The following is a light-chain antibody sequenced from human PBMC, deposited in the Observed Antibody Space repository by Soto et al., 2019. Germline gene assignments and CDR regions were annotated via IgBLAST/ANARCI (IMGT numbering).Light chain of an antibody. CDR2: AAS. CDR3: QQYGALPYT. V-gene: IGKV3-20*01. CDR1: QSVSSSY. J-gene: IGKJ2*01. Sequence: DIVLTQSPGTLSLSPGERATLSCRASQSVSSSYFAWYQQKPGQAPRLLIYAASRRASGIPDRFSGSGSGTDFTLTINRLEPEDFAVYHCQQYGALPYTFGQGTKLEIK.